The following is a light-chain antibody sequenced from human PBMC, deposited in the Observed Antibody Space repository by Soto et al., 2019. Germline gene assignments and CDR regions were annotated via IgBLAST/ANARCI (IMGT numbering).Light chain of an antibody. CDR1: QTVRNNY. J-gene: IGKJ5*01. V-gene: IGKV3-20*01. Sequence: FTQSQGTLSLSPGERATLSCGPSQTVRNNYLAWYQQKPGQAPRLLIYDASSRATGIPDRFSGGGSGTDFTLTISGLQSEDSAVYFCQQYNYWPFSFGQGRRLEIK. CDR3: QQYNYWPFS. CDR2: DAS.